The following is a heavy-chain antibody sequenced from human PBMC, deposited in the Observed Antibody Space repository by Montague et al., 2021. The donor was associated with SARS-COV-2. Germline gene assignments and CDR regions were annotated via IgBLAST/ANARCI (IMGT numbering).Heavy chain of an antibody. CDR1: GVSISSSGYY. D-gene: IGHD2-15*01. V-gene: IGHV4-39*02. CDR3: GRRITNWWAVDH. J-gene: IGHJ4*02. Sequence: SETLSLTCSVSGVSISSSGYYWGWVRQPPGKGLEWIGSVHYSGGSYYNPSLESRVTMSVDTSKNRFSLRLRSVTAADTAVYYCGRRITNWWAVDHWGQGILVTVSS. CDR2: VHYSGGS.